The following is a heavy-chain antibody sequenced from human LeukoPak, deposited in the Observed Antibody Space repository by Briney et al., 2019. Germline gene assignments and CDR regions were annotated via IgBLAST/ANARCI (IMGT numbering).Heavy chain of an antibody. D-gene: IGHD1-1*01. CDR1: GGSISSYY. J-gene: IGHJ4*02. Sequence: PSETLSLTCTVSGGSISSYYWGWIRQPPGKGLEWIGSIYHSGSTYYNPSLKSRVTISVDTSKNQFSLKLSSVTAADTAVYYCARDDVQLERRGFDYWGQGTLVTVSS. CDR3: ARDDVQLERRGFDY. CDR2: IYHSGST. V-gene: IGHV4-38-2*02.